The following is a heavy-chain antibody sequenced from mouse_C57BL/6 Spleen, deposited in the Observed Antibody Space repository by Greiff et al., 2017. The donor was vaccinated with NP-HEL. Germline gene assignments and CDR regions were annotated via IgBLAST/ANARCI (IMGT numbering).Heavy chain of an antibody. CDR2: ISYSGST. V-gene: IGHV3-1*01. Sequence: VQLKESGPGMVKPSQSLSLTCTVTGYSITSGYDWHWIRHFPGNKLEWMAYISYSGSTNYNPSLKSRISITHDTSKNHFFLKLNSVTTEDTATYYCARGHYSNLFDYWGQGTTLTVSS. J-gene: IGHJ2*01. D-gene: IGHD2-5*01. CDR1: GYSITSGYD. CDR3: ARGHYSNLFDY.